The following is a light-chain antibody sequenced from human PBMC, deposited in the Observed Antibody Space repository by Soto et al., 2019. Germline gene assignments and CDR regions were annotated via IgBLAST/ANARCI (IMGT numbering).Light chain of an antibody. CDR1: QSISNNF. CDR2: GAT. J-gene: IGKJ1*01. V-gene: IGKV3-20*01. Sequence: DNVLTQSPGTLSLSTGAAATLSCRASQSISNNFLTWYQQKPGQAPRLLIYGATSRATGIPDRFSGSGSGTDFTLTISRLEPEDFAVYYCQQSGSSSWTFGQGTKVDI. CDR3: QQSGSSSWT.